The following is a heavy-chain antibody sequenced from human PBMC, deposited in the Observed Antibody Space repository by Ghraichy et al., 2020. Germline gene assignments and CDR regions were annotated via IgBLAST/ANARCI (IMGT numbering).Heavy chain of an antibody. J-gene: IGHJ4*02. CDR1: GGSISSGNY. D-gene: IGHD2-21*01. Sequence: SETLSLTCSVSGGSISSGNYWGWIRQPPGKGLEWIGSFHFGETTSYNPSLRSRVTISVDTSKNQLSLKLSSVTAADTAVYYCARHERAYCGGDCVAYWGQGTLVTVSS. V-gene: IGHV4-39*01. CDR3: ARHERAYCGGDCVAY. CDR2: FHFGETT.